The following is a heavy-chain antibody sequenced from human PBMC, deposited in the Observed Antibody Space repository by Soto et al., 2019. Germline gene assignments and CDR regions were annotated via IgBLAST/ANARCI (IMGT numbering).Heavy chain of an antibody. D-gene: IGHD2-15*01. Sequence: ASVKVSCKASGYTFTGYYMHWVRQAPGQGLEWMGWINPNSGGTNYAQKFQGWVTMTRDTSISTAYMELRSLRSDDTAVYYCATCSGGSCWSYWGQGTLVTVSS. CDR2: INPNSGGT. CDR3: ATCSGGSCWSY. V-gene: IGHV1-2*04. J-gene: IGHJ4*02. CDR1: GYTFTGYY.